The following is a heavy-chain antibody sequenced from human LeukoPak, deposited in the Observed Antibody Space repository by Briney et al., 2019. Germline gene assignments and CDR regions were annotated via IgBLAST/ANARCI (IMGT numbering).Heavy chain of an antibody. V-gene: IGHV3-30*04. D-gene: IGHD2-2*01. CDR3: ARSAGYCSSTSCYYYDY. CDR1: GFTFSSYA. CDR2: ISYDGSNK. Sequence: GGSLRLSCAASGFTFSSYAMHWVRQAPGKGLEWVAVISYDGSNKYYAHSVKGRFTISRDNSKNTLYLQMNSLRAEDTAVYYCARSAGYCSSTSCYYYDYWGQGTLVTVSS. J-gene: IGHJ4*02.